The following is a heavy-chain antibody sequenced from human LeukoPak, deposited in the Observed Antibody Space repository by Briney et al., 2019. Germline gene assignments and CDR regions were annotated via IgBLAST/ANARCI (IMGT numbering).Heavy chain of an antibody. D-gene: IGHD6-19*01. V-gene: IGHV1-2*06. Sequence: EASVKVSCKASGYTFTGYYMHWVRQAPGQGLEWMGRINVKSGATDYAQRFQGRVTVTRDTSISTAYMELSSLRSDDTAVYYCARVGRESSTGWLDYWGQGTLVTVSS. CDR3: ARVGRESSTGWLDY. CDR2: INVKSGAT. J-gene: IGHJ4*02. CDR1: GYTFTGYY.